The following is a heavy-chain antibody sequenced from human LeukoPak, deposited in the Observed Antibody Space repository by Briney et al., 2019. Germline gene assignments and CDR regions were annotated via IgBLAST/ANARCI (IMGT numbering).Heavy chain of an antibody. CDR1: GFTFSNYA. D-gene: IGHD1-26*01. Sequence: GGSLRLSCAASGFTFSNYAMNWVRQAPGKGLEWVSTISTDGGSTYYTDSVRGRFTISRDNSKSTLYLQINSLRGEDTALFFWAKGLAVSGTYFDYWGQGTLVTVSS. J-gene: IGHJ4*02. CDR2: ISTDGGST. V-gene: IGHV3-23*01. CDR3: AKGLAVSGTYFDY.